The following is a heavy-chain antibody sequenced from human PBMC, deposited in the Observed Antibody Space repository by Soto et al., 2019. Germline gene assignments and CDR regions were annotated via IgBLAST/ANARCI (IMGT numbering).Heavy chain of an antibody. CDR2: ISSRSSHI. CDR3: ASHPGVSSPYFQH. Sequence: EVQLVESGGGLVKPGGSLRLTCAASGFTFSDYSMNWVRQAPGKGLEWVSSISSRSSHIYYAESVKGRFTISRDNAKTSLYLQMSSLRAEDTAVYYCASHPGVSSPYFQHWGQGTLVTVSS. J-gene: IGHJ1*01. V-gene: IGHV3-21*01. CDR1: GFTFSDYS. D-gene: IGHD3-3*01.